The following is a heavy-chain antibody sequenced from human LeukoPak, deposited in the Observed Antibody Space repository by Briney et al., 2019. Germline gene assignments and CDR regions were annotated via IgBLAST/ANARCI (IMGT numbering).Heavy chain of an antibody. CDR1: GFTFSSYA. CDR2: ISSSSSYI. Sequence: GGSLRLSCAASGFTFSSYAMSWVRQAPGKGLEWVSSISSSSSYIYYADSVKGRFTISRDNAKNSLYLQMNSLRAEDTAVYYCASHSPVDYWGQGTLVTVSS. J-gene: IGHJ4*02. CDR3: ASHSPVDY. D-gene: IGHD2-15*01. V-gene: IGHV3-21*01.